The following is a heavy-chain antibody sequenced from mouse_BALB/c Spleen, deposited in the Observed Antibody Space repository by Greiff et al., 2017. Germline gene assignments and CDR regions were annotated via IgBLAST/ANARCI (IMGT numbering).Heavy chain of an antibody. CDR1: GFTFSSFG. Sequence: VKLVESGGGLVQPGGSRKLSCAASGFTFSSFGMHWVRQAPEKGLEWVAYISSGSSTIYYADTVKGRFTISRDNPKNTLFLQMTSLRSEDTAMYYCARSHYYGSSYDYWGQGTTLTVSS. D-gene: IGHD1-1*01. CDR3: ARSHYYGSSYDY. J-gene: IGHJ2*01. V-gene: IGHV5-17*02. CDR2: ISSGSSTI.